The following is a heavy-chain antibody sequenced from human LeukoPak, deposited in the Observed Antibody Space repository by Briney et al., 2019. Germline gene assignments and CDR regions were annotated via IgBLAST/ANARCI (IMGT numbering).Heavy chain of an antibody. CDR2: IRYDGSNK. J-gene: IGHJ4*01. Sequence: PGGSLRLSCAASGFTFSSYGMHWVRQAPGKGLEWVAFIRYDGSNKYYADSVKGRFTISRDNSKNTLYLQMNSLRAEDTAVYYCVTFNWNYTSLPFDYWGHGTLVTVSS. CDR1: GFTFSSYG. CDR3: VTFNWNYTSLPFDY. V-gene: IGHV3-30*02. D-gene: IGHD1-7*01.